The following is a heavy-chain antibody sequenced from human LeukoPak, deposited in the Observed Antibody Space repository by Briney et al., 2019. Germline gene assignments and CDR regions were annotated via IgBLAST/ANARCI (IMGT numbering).Heavy chain of an antibody. CDR2: ITSSSTYI. CDR3: ARDAASDY. Sequence: KPGGSLRLSCAASGFTFSSYSMNWVRQAPGKGLEWVSSITSSSTYIYYTDSVKGRFTISSDNAKNTLYLQMNSLRAEDTAVYYCARDAASDYWGQGTLVTVSS. D-gene: IGHD2-15*01. V-gene: IGHV3-21*06. CDR1: GFTFSSYS. J-gene: IGHJ4*02.